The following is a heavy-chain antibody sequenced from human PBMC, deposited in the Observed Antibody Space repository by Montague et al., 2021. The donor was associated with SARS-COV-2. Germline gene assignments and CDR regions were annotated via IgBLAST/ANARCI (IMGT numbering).Heavy chain of an antibody. CDR1: GFTFSSYA. D-gene: IGHD3-10*01. CDR2: ISGSGGST. J-gene: IGHJ6*02. Sequence: SLRLSCAASGFTFSSYAMSWVRQAPGKGLEWVSAISGSGGSTYYADSVKGRFTISRDNSKNTLYLQMNSLRAEDTAVYYCAGTLLWFGELLYYYGTDVWGQGTTVTVSS. V-gene: IGHV3-23*01. CDR3: AGTLLWFGELLYYYGTDV.